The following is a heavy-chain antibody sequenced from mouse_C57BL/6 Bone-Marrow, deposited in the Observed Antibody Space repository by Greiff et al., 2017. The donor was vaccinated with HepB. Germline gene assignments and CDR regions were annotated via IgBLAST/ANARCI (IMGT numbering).Heavy chain of an antibody. V-gene: IGHV3-8*01. CDR2: ISYSGST. D-gene: IGHD6-1*01. Sequence: EVHLVESGPGLAKPSQTLSLTCSVTGYSITSDYWNWIRKFPGNKLEYMGYISYSGSTYYNPSLKSRISITRDTSKNQYYLQLNSVTTEDTATYYCARYQPPLYWYFDVWGTGTTVTVSS. CDR3: ARYQPPLYWYFDV. CDR1: GYSITSDY. J-gene: IGHJ1*03.